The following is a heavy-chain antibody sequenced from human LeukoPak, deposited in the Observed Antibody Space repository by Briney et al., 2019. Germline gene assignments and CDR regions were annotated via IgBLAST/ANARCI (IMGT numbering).Heavy chain of an antibody. CDR3: ASGWTDYGKNDAFDI. CDR1: GFTVSSNY. J-gene: IGHJ3*02. D-gene: IGHD4-17*01. V-gene: IGHV3-53*01. CDR2: IYSGGST. Sequence: GGSLRLSCAASGFTVSSNYMSWVRQAPGKGLEWVSVIYSGGSTYYADSVKGRFTISRDNSKNTLYLQMNSLRAEDTAVYYCASGWTDYGKNDAFDIWGQGTMVTVSS.